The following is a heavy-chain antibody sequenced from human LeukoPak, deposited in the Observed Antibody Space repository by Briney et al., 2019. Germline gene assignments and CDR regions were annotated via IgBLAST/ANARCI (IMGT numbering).Heavy chain of an antibody. CDR3: ARDGFGTGSN. Sequence: GGSLRLSCAASGFTFSSYGMHWVRQAPGKGLEWVAVISYDGSNKYYADSVKGRFTISRDNSKNTLYLQMNTLRADDTAAYYCARDGFGTGSNWGQGTLVTVSS. CDR2: ISYDGSNK. D-gene: IGHD3-16*01. V-gene: IGHV3-30*12. CDR1: GFTFSSYG. J-gene: IGHJ4*02.